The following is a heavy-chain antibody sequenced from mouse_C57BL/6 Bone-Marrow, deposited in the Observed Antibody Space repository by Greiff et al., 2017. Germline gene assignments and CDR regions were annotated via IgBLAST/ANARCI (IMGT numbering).Heavy chain of an antibody. CDR1: GYAFSSYW. D-gene: IGHD1-1*01. Sequence: VQLQQSGAELVKPGASVKISCKASGYAFSSYWMNWVKQRPGKGLEWIGQIYPGDGDTNYNGKFKGKATLTADKSSSTAYMQLSSLTSEDSAVYFCARRGITTVVAKVYAMDYWGQGTSVTVSS. CDR2: IYPGDGDT. J-gene: IGHJ4*01. CDR3: ARRGITTVVAKVYAMDY. V-gene: IGHV1-80*01.